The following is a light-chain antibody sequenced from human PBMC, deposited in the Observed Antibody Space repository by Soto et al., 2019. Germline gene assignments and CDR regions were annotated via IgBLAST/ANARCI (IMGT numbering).Light chain of an antibody. CDR3: QQRSNWPPTIN. Sequence: IVLTHSPGTLSLSPWERATLSFRSSQSVSNNYLAWYQQKPGQAPRLLIYDASNRATGIPARFSGSGSGTDFTLTISRLEPEDFAVYYCQQRSNWPPTINFGKGTRLEIK. J-gene: IGKJ5*01. V-gene: IGKV3D-20*02. CDR2: DAS. CDR1: QSVSNNY.